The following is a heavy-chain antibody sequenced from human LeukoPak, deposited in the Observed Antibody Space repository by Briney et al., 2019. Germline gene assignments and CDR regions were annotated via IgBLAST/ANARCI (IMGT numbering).Heavy chain of an antibody. Sequence: TRGSLRLSCAASGFTFSSYSMNWVRQAPGKGLEWVSSISSSSSYICYADSVKGRFTISRDNSKNTLYLQMNSLRAEDTAVYYCAKAAVYSSSWTPFDDWGQGTLVTVSS. CDR3: AKAAVYSSSWTPFDD. J-gene: IGHJ4*02. D-gene: IGHD6-13*01. V-gene: IGHV3-21*01. CDR1: GFTFSSYS. CDR2: ISSSSSYI.